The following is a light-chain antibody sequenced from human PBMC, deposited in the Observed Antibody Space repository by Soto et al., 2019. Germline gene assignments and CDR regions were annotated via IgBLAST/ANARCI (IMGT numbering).Light chain of an antibody. CDR2: LNSDGSH. CDR1: SGHSSYA. Sequence: QPVLTQSPSASASLGASVKLTCTLSSGHSSYAIAWHQQQPEKGPRYLMKLNSDGSHSKGDGIPDRFSGSSSGAERYLTISSLQSEDEADYYCQTWGTGIPVFGGWTKLTVL. CDR3: QTWGTGIPV. V-gene: IGLV4-69*01. J-gene: IGLJ3*02.